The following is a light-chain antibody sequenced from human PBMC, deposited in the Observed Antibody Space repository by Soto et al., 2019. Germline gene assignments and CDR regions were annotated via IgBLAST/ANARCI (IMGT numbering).Light chain of an antibody. V-gene: IGLV1-47*01. CDR3: GTWDDSRSGLV. J-gene: IGLJ2*01. CDR1: SSNIGTNY. CDR2: RDN. Sequence: QSVLTQPPSASGTPGQRVTISCSGSSSNIGTNYVYWYQQLPGAAPKLLIYRDNXRPXGVXDRXSXSKSGTSASLAISGLRSEDEAEYYCGTWDDSRSGLVFGGGTKVTVL.